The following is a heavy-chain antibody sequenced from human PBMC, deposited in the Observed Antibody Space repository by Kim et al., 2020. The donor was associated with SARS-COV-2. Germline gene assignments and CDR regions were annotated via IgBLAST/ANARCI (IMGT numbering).Heavy chain of an antibody. D-gene: IGHD6-19*01. CDR3: ARSGWLATYFDY. J-gene: IGHJ4*02. CDR2: ISSSSSNT. Sequence: GGSLRLSCAASGFTFSDYYMSWIRQAPGKGLEWVSYISSSSSNTNYADSVKGRFTISRDNAKNSLYLQMNSLRAEDTAVYYCARSGWLATYFDYWGQGTLVTVSS. V-gene: IGHV3-11*06. CDR1: GFTFSDYY.